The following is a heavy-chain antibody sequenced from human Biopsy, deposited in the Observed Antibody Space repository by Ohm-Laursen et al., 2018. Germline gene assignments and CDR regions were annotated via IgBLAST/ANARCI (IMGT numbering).Heavy chain of an antibody. J-gene: IGHJ6*02. CDR3: ARGSGYFKLDV. CDR2: INQSGST. D-gene: IGHD5-12*01. Sequence: SDTLSLTCAVTGESSSGYFWNWIRQPPGKGLEWIGEINQSGSTKYNPSLKRRATLSADSSNSQFSRRLTSGTAADTAIYYCARGSGYFKLDVWGQGTTVTVSS. CDR1: GESSSGYF. V-gene: IGHV4-34*01.